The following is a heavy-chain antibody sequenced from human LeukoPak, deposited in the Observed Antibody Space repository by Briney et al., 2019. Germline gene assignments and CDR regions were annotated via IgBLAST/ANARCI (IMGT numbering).Heavy chain of an antibody. J-gene: IGHJ4*02. CDR3: ARLDDSSGYYPFDY. V-gene: IGHV3-73*01. D-gene: IGHD3-22*01. CDR2: IRNKANNYAT. Sequence: GGSLRLSCAASGFIFSGSAIHWVRQASGKGLEWVGRIRNKANNYATVYAASVKGRFTISRDDSKNTAFLQMNGLKTEDTAVYYCARLDDSSGYYPFDYWGQGTLVTVSS. CDR1: GFIFSGSA.